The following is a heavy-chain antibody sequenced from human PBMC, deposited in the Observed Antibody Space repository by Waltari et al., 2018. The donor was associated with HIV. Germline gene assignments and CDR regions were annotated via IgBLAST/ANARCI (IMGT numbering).Heavy chain of an antibody. CDR2: ISSSNSYI. J-gene: IGHJ4*02. CDR3: AREAKGVSYSSSWFDY. D-gene: IGHD6-13*01. CDR1: GVPPSSFS. V-gene: IGHV3-21*01. Sequence: EVKMAMSGGGLVKLGGSLRRSCAAPGVPPSSFSMNWVRQAPGKGLEWVSFISSSNSYIYYADSVKGRITISRDNAKNSLYLQMNSLRAEDTAVYYCAREAKGVSYSSSWFDYWGQGTLVTFSS.